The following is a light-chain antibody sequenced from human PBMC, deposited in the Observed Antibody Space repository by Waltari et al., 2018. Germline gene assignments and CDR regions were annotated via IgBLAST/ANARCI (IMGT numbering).Light chain of an antibody. CDR3: QKYSSSPFT. J-gene: IGKJ3*01. V-gene: IGKV3-20*01. CDR1: QSVSSY. CDR2: GAS. Sequence: VILTQSPATLSLSPGERATLSCRASQSVSSYLAWYQQKPGQAPRLLIYGASSRATGIPDRFSGSGSGREFTLTISSLEPEDFAVYYCQKYSSSPFTFGPGTKLDIK.